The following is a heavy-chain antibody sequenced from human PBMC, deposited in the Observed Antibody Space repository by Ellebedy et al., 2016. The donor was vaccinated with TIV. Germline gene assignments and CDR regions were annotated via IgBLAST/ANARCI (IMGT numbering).Heavy chain of an antibody. CDR3: AREGKRGYSFGYLDF. CDR1: GGSISSAY. J-gene: IGHJ4*02. V-gene: IGHV4-59*01. CDR2: IYYSGRT. Sequence: MPSETLSLTYTVPGGSISSAYWSWIRQPPGKGLDWSGNIYYSGRTNYNPSLKSRVTVLVDTSKNQFSLNLKSETAADTAVYYCAREGKRGYSFGYLDFWGQGILVTVS. D-gene: IGHD5-18*01.